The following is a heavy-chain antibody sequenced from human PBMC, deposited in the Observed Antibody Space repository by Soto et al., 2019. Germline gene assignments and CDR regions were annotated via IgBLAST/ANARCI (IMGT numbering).Heavy chain of an antibody. Sequence: PSETLSLTCSVSGGSISSYFRNWLRQPPGKGLEWIGYIYDDGTTDYNPSLKSRVTILLDMSKNQFSLKLSSVTAADTAVYYCVSSRSAIYGDALDLWGQGTMVTVSS. CDR1: GGSISSYF. V-gene: IGHV4-59*03. D-gene: IGHD2-2*01. CDR3: VSSRSAIYGDALDL. J-gene: IGHJ3*01. CDR2: IYDDGTT.